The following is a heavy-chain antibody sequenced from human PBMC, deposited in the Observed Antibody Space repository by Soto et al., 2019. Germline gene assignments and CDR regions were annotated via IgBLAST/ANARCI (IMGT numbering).Heavy chain of an antibody. V-gene: IGHV2-5*02. CDR3: AHRQMGYYDSGSYYKGGFDP. D-gene: IGHD3-10*01. CDR1: GFSLSTNGVG. J-gene: IGHJ5*02. CDR2: IYWDDDK. Sequence: QITLKESGPTLVKPTQTLTLTCTFSGFSLSTNGVGVGWIRQPPGKALEWLALIYWDDDKRYSPSLKSRLTITKDPAKNQVVRTMNNMDPVDTATYYFAHRQMGYYDSGSYYKGGFDPWGQGTLVTVCS.